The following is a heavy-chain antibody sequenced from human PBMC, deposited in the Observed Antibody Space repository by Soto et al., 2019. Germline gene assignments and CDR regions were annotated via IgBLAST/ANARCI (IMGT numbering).Heavy chain of an antibody. CDR3: TRVVTPNWNYYYYMDV. J-gene: IGHJ6*03. V-gene: IGHV3-49*04. CDR2: IRSKAYGGTT. D-gene: IGHD1-1*01. Sequence: GGSLRLSCTASGFTFGDYAMSWVRQAPGKGLEWVGFIRSKAYGGTTEYAASVKGRFTISRDDSKSIAYLQMNSLKTEDTAVYYCTRVVTPNWNYYYYMDVWGKGTTVTVSS. CDR1: GFTFGDYA.